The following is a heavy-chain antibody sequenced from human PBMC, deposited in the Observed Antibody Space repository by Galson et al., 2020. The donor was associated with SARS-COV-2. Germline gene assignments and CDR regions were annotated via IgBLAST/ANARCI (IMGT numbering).Heavy chain of an antibody. Sequence: SVKVPCKASGGTFSSYAISWVRQAPGQGLEWMGGIIPILGIANYAQKFQGRVPMTADKSTSTAYMELSSLRSEDAAVYYWARERGGNSGSAGCCFDLWGRGTLVTVSS. V-gene: IGHV1-69*10. J-gene: IGHJ2*01. CDR2: IIPILGIA. CDR3: ARERGGNSGSAGCCFDL. CDR1: GGTFSSYA. D-gene: IGHD2-21*02.